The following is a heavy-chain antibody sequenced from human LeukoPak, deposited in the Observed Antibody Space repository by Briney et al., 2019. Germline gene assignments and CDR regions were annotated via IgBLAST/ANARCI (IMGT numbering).Heavy chain of an antibody. V-gene: IGHV3-30-3*01. CDR3: ARDGGIAVAGTFDY. CDR2: ISYDGSKK. CDR1: GFTFSSYA. D-gene: IGHD6-19*01. Sequence: GRSLRLSCAASGFTFSSYAMQWVRQAPGKGLEWVAVISYDGSKKYYADSVKGRFTISRDNSKNTLYLQMNSLRAEDTAVYYCARDGGIAVAGTFDYWGRGTLVTVSS. J-gene: IGHJ4*02.